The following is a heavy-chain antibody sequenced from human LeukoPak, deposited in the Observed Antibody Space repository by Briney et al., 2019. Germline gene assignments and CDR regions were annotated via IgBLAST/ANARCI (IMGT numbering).Heavy chain of an antibody. J-gene: IGHJ6*03. Sequence: SVKVSCKASGYTFTSYDINWVRQATGQGLEWMGWMNPNSGNTGYAQKFQGRVTITRNTSISTAYMELSSLRSEDTAVYYCARGRSTYYDFWSGYYSYYYYMDVWGKGTTVTVSS. CDR1: GYTFTSYD. CDR3: ARGRSTYYDFWSGYYSYYYYMDV. V-gene: IGHV1-8*03. D-gene: IGHD3-3*01. CDR2: MNPNSGNT.